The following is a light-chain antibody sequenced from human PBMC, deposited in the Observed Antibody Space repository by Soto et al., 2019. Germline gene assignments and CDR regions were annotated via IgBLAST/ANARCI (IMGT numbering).Light chain of an antibody. Sequence: QSAPTQPASVSGSPGQSITISCTGTSSDIGGYIYVSWYQQHPGKAPKLMIYEVSNRPSGVSDRFSGSRSGNTASLTISGLQAEDESDYYCISYTSSSTWVFGGGTKLTVL. CDR2: EVS. J-gene: IGLJ3*02. CDR1: SSDIGGYIY. CDR3: ISYTSSSTWV. V-gene: IGLV2-14*01.